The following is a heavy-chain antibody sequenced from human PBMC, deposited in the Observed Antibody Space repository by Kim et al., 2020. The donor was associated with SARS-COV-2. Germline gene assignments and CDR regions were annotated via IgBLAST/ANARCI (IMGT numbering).Heavy chain of an antibody. CDR3: AIFMYYHIMTGGMAGLMDV. CDR2: IIPMFNSP. V-gene: IGHV1-69*06. J-gene: IGHJ6*02. CDR1: GDTFATFS. Sequence: SVKVSCEASGDTFATFSFGWVRQAPGQGLEYMGSIIPMFNSPKYAQKFRDRVTISAAKYTNTVSMELSRLTSEDTATYYCAIFMYYHIMTGGMAGLMDVWGQGTAVTVSS. D-gene: IGHD3-9*01.